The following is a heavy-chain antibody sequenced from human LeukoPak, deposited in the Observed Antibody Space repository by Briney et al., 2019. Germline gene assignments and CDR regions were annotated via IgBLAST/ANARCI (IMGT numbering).Heavy chain of an antibody. CDR1: GFTFSSYA. Sequence: PGGSLRLSCAASGFTFSSYAMSWVRQAPGKGLEWVSSISGSGDSTYYADSVKGRFTISRDNSKSTPYLQMNSLRAEDTAVYYCAKDQGFDPWGQGTLVTVSS. CDR3: AKDQGFDP. J-gene: IGHJ5*02. V-gene: IGHV3-23*01. CDR2: ISGSGDST.